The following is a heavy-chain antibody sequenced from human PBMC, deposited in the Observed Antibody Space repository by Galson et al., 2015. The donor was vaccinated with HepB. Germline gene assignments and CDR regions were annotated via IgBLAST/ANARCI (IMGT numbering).Heavy chain of an antibody. V-gene: IGHV3-74*01. D-gene: IGHD3-22*01. CDR2: INSDGSST. CDR3: ARGYEVSDYYDSSGYYYAKYYYYYGMDV. Sequence: SLRLSCAASGFTFSSYWMHWVRQAPGKGLVWVARINSDGSSTSYADSVKGRFTISRDNAKNTLYLQMNSLRAEDTAVYYCARGYEVSDYYDSSGYYYAKYYYYYGMDVWGQGTTVTVSS. J-gene: IGHJ6*02. CDR1: GFTFSSYW.